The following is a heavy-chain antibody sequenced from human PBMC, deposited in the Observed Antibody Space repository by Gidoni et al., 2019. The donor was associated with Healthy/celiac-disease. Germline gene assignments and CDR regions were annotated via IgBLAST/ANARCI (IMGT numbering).Heavy chain of an antibody. CDR3: ARDPSSIAAL. J-gene: IGHJ4*02. V-gene: IGHV3-21*01. CDR1: GFTFSSYS. Sequence: EVQLVESGGGLVKHGGYLRLSCAASGFTFSSYSMNWVRQAPGKGLEWVSSISSSSSYIYYADSVKGRFTISRDNAKNSLYLQMNSLRAEDTAVYYCARDPSSIAALWGQGTLVTVSS. CDR2: ISSSSSYI. D-gene: IGHD6-6*01.